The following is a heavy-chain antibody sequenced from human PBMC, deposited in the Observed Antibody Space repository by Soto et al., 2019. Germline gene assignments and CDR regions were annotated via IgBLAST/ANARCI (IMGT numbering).Heavy chain of an antibody. CDR2: ISAYNGNT. Sequence: QVQLVQSGAEVKKPGASVKVSCKASGYTFASYAISWMRQAPGQGLEWMGWISAYNGNTNYAQKLQGRVNMTTDTSTSTADMELRSQISDDTAVYYCTRDPPPPDYWGQGTLIT. J-gene: IGHJ4*02. CDR1: GYTFASYA. V-gene: IGHV1-18*01. CDR3: TRDPPPPDY.